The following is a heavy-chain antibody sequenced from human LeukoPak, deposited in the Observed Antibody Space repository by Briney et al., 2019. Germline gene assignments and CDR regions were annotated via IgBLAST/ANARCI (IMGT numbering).Heavy chain of an antibody. J-gene: IGHJ4*02. CDR2: INPSGGST. Sequence: ASVKVSCKASGYTFTSYYMHWVRRAPGQGLEWMGIINPSGGSTSYAQKFQGRVTMTRDTSTSTVYMELSSLRSEDTAVYYCARDLGGEPHDYWGQGTLVTVSS. CDR3: ARDLGGEPHDY. CDR1: GYTFTSYY. D-gene: IGHD1-26*01. V-gene: IGHV1-46*01.